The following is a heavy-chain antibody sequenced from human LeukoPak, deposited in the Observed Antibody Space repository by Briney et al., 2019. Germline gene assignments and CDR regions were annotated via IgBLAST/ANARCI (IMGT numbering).Heavy chain of an antibody. J-gene: IGHJ6*03. V-gene: IGHV3-7*01. CDR1: GFTFSSYW. CDR3: AGSRGLDLHYYSYMDV. Sequence: GGSLRLSCAASGFTFSSYWMSWVRQAPGKGLEWVANIKQDGSEKYYVDSVKGRFTISRDNAKNSLYLQMNSLRAEDTAVYYCAGSRGLDLHYYSYMDVWGKGTTVTVSS. D-gene: IGHD3-10*01. CDR2: IKQDGSEK.